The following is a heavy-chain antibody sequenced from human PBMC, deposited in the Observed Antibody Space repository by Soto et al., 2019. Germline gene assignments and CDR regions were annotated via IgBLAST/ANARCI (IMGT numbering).Heavy chain of an antibody. V-gene: IGHV3-23*01. CDR1: GFTFSSYA. CDR2: ISGSGGST. Sequence: HPGGSLRLSCAASGFTFSSYAMSWVRQAPGKGLEWVSAISGSGGSTYYADSVKGRFTISRDNSKNTLYLQMNSLRAEDTAVYYCAKVSSSSWIFGWFDPWGQGTLVTVSS. D-gene: IGHD6-13*01. CDR3: AKVSSSSWIFGWFDP. J-gene: IGHJ5*02.